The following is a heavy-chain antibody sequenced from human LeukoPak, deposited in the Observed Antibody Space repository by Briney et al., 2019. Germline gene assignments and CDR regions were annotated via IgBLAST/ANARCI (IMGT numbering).Heavy chain of an antibody. D-gene: IGHD4-17*01. J-gene: IGHJ4*02. Sequence: PGRSLRLSCAASGFTFSSYGMHWVRQAPGKGLEWVAVISYDGSNKYYADSVKGRFTTSRDNSKNTLYLQMNSLRAEDTAVYYCAKDLSSYGDYPENFDYWGQGTLVTVSS. V-gene: IGHV3-30*18. CDR3: AKDLSSYGDYPENFDY. CDR1: GFTFSSYG. CDR2: ISYDGSNK.